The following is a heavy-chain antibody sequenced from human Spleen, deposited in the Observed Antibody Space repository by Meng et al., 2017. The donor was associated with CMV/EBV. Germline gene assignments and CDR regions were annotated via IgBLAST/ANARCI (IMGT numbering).Heavy chain of an antibody. D-gene: IGHD2-2*01. CDR2: IFYTGNT. CDR3: ARGHLVGFDY. J-gene: IGHJ4*02. V-gene: IGHV4-31*03. Sequence: CTVSGGAITSGGSFWSWFRQHPGKGLQWIGYIFYTGNTYYNPSLASRTTISVDTSKNQFSLNVTSVTAADTAVYYCARGHLVGFDYWGQGALVTVSS. CDR1: GGAITSGGSF.